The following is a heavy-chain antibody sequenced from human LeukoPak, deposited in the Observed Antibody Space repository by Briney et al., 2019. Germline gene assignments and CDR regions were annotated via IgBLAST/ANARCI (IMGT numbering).Heavy chain of an antibody. CDR3: ARGRMLYYYDSSGYPFDY. CDR2: IKQDGSEK. V-gene: IGHV3-7*04. J-gene: IGHJ4*02. Sequence: GGSLRLSCAASGFTFSSYEMNWVRQAPGKGLEWVANIKQDGSEKYYVDSVKGRFTISRDNAKTSLYLQMNSLRAEDTAVYYCARGRMLYYYDSSGYPFDYWGQGSLVTVSS. CDR1: GFTFSSYE. D-gene: IGHD3-22*01.